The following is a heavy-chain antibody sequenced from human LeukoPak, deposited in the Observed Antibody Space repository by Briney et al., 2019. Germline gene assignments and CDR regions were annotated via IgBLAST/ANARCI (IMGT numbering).Heavy chain of an antibody. CDR3: ARGGRDGYNNWFDP. CDR2: IYTSGRT. CDR1: GGSISSGSYY. J-gene: IGHJ5*02. V-gene: IGHV4-61*02. D-gene: IGHD5-24*01. Sequence: SEXLSLTCTVSGGSISSGSYYWDWIRQPAGKGLEWIGRIYTSGRTNYNPSLKSRVTISVEKTKKQFSLELSSVTAADTAVYYCARGGRDGYNNWFDPWGQGTLVTVSS.